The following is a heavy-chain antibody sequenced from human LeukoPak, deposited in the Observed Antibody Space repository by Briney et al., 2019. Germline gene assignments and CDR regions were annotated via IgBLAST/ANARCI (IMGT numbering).Heavy chain of an antibody. CDR3: ARDREVAAIGYYYYYGMDV. CDR2: ISFDGSNK. CDR1: GFTFISYA. D-gene: IGHD2-15*01. J-gene: IGHJ6*02. Sequence: GGSLRLSCAASGFTFISYAMHWVRQAPGKGLEWVAVISFDGSNKQYADSVKGRFTISRDNSKNTLFLQMNSLRGEDTAVYYCARDREVAAIGYYYYYGMDVWGQGTTVTVSS. V-gene: IGHV3-30-3*01.